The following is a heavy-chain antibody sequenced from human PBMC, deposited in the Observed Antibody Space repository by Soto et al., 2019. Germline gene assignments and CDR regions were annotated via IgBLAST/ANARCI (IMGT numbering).Heavy chain of an antibody. J-gene: IGHJ4*02. CDR1: GFTFSSYA. D-gene: IGHD2-15*01. V-gene: IGHV3-23*01. CDR2: ISGSGGST. Sequence: GGSLRLSCAASGFTFSSYAMSWVRQAPGKGLEWVSAISGSGGSTYYADSVKGRFTISRDNSKSTVYLQMNSLRAEDTAVYYCAKVPRYCSGGSCFGGYFDYWGQGTLVPVSS. CDR3: AKVPRYCSGGSCFGGYFDY.